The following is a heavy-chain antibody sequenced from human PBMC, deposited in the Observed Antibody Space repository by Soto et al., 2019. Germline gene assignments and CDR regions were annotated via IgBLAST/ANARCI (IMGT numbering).Heavy chain of an antibody. CDR3: ARGKYSSSWRTVSNYFDY. CDR1: GGTFTSYD. D-gene: IGHD6-13*01. V-gene: IGHV1-8*01. CDR2: MNPNSGNT. Sequence: ASVKVSCKASGGTFTSYDINWVRQATGQGLEWMGWMNPNSGNTGYAQKFQGRVTMTRNTSISTAYMELSSLRSEDTAVYYCARGKYSSSWRTVSNYFDYWGQGTLVTVSS. J-gene: IGHJ4*02.